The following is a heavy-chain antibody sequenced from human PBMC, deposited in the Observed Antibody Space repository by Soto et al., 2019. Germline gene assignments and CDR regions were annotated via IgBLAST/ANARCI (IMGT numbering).Heavy chain of an antibody. J-gene: IGHJ3*02. V-gene: IGHV4-34*01. CDR2: INHSGST. Sequence: QVQLQQWGAGLLKPSETLSLTCAVYGGSFSGYYWSWIRQPPGKGLEWTGEINHSGSTNYNPSPKRRVTTSVNLSKNQFSLRLSSVTAADTAVYYCGRGGQSSWVDAFDIWGQGTMVTVSS. CDR3: GRGGQSSWVDAFDI. CDR1: GGSFSGYY. D-gene: IGHD6-13*01.